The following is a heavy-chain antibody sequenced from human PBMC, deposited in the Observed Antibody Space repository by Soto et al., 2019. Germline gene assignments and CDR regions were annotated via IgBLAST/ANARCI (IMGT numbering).Heavy chain of an antibody. V-gene: IGHV4-39*07. J-gene: IGHJ6*03. CDR1: GGSISSSSYY. CDR2: IYYSGST. D-gene: IGHD5-12*01. Sequence: SETLSLTCTVSGGSISSSSYYWGWIRQPPGKGLEWIGSIYYSGSTYYNPSLKSRVTISVDTSKNQFSLKLSSVTAADTAVYYCARGSGGKYSGYDSPKAERGYYYMDVWGKGTTVTVSS. CDR3: ARGSGGKYSGYDSPKAERGYYYMDV.